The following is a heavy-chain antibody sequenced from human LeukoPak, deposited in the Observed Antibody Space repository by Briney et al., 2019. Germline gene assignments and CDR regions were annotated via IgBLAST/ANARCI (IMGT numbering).Heavy chain of an antibody. D-gene: IGHD5-12*01. J-gene: IGHJ4*02. CDR3: ARGGGYGVFGNY. V-gene: IGHV3-21*01. CDR1: GFTFSSYS. CDR2: ISSSSSYI. Sequence: GGSLRLSCAASGFTFSSYSMNWVRQAPGKGLEWVSSISSSSSYIYYADSVKGRFTISRDNAKNSLYLQMNSLRAEDTAVYYCARGGGYGVFGNYWGQGTLVTVSS.